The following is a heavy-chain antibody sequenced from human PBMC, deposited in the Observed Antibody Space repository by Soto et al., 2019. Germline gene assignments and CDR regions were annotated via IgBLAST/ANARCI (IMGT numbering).Heavy chain of an antibody. D-gene: IGHD6-25*01. J-gene: IGHJ6*02. CDR3: ARLRDVGQRKLGRYLDYYYYGMGV. CDR2: INPNSGGT. Sequence: ASVNVSCKASGYRYTGYHIHWGRQAPGQGLEWMGWINPNSGGTNYAQKFQGQVTISADKSISTVYLQWSSLKASDTAMYYCARLRDVGQRKLGRYLDYYYYGMGVWGQGTTVTV. CDR1: GYRYTGYH. V-gene: IGHV1-2*02.